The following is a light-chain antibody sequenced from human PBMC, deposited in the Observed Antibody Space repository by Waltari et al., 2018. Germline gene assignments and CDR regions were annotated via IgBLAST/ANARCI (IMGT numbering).Light chain of an antibody. CDR2: SNN. CDR1: SSNIGRTI. V-gene: IGLV1-44*01. CDR3: AAWGGSLNGYV. J-gene: IGLJ1*01. Sequence: QSVLTQPPSASGTPGQRVTISCSGSSSNIGRTIANWYQQPPGPAPKPPINSNNERPSGVPDRFSGSKSGTSASLAISGLQSEDEADYYCAAWGGSLNGYVFGTGTKVTVL.